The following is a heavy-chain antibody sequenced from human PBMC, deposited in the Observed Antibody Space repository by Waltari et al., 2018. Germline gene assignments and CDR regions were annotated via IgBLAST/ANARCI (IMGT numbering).Heavy chain of an antibody. D-gene: IGHD3-10*01. CDR2: IYHSGST. Sequence: QVQLQESGPGLVKPSETLSLTCAVPGYSISSGYYWGWIRQPPGKGLEWIGSIYHSGSTYYNPSLKSRVTISVDTSKNQFSLKLSSVTAADTAVYYCARVKGGSGSYYRQDNWFDPWGQGTLVTVSS. CDR3: ARVKGGSGSYYRQDNWFDP. J-gene: IGHJ5*02. CDR1: GYSISSGYY. V-gene: IGHV4-38-2*01.